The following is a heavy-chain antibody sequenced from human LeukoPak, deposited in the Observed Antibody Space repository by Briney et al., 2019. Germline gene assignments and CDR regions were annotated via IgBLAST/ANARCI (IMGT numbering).Heavy chain of an antibody. CDR1: GGSFSGYY. D-gene: IGHD2-2*01. CDR3: ARSGRGAIVVVPAAGPIFDY. V-gene: IGHV4-34*01. CDR2: TNHSGST. J-gene: IGHJ4*02. Sequence: SETLSLTCAVYGGSFSGYYWSWIRQPPGKGLEWIGETNHSGSTNYNPSLKSRVTISVDTSKNQFSLKLSSVTAADTAVYYCARSGRGAIVVVPAAGPIFDYWGQGTLVTVSS.